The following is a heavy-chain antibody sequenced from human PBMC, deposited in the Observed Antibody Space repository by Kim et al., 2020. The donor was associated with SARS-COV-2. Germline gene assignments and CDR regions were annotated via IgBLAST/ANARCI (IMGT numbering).Heavy chain of an antibody. CDR2: GSGT. J-gene: IGHJ4*02. CDR3: VRSAAAFDY. D-gene: IGHD6-13*01. Sequence: GSGTVYAASVKGRFNISRDTAKNMLYLQTNSLRADDAAVYFCVRSAAAFDYWGQGTLVSVSS. V-gene: IGHV3-74*01.